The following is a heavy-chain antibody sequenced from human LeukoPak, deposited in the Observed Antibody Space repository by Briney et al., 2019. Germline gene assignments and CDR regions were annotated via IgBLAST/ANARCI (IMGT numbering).Heavy chain of an antibody. J-gene: IGHJ6*02. CDR3: ASPRYLGRYGMDV. D-gene: IGHD3-10*01. CDR2: IIPIFGTA. Sequence: SVKVSCKASGGTFSSYAISWVRQAPGQGLEWMGGIIPIFGTANYAQKFQGRVTITADESTSTAYMELSSLRSEDTAVYYCASPRYLGRYGMDVWGQGTTVTVSS. CDR1: GGTFSSYA. V-gene: IGHV1-69*01.